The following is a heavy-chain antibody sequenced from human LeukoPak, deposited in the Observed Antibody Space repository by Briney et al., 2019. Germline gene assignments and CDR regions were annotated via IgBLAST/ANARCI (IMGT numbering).Heavy chain of an antibody. J-gene: IGHJ4*01. CDR1: GGSISGYY. CDR2: IYYSGST. V-gene: IGHV4-59*12. D-gene: IGHD1-26*01. Sequence: SETLSFTCIVSGGSISGYYWSWIRQPPGKGLEWIGYIYYSGSTYYNPSLKSRVTISVDTSKNQFSLKLSSVTAADTAVYYCARARSFRDYFDYWGQGTLVTVSS. CDR3: ARARSFRDYFDY.